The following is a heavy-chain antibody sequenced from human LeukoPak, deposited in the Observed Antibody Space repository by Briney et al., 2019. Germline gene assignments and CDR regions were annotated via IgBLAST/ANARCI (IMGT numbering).Heavy chain of an antibody. V-gene: IGHV3-23*01. J-gene: IGHJ3*02. CDR3: ARDKRTDSSGYYSDAFDI. CDR1: GFTFSSYA. Sequence: GGSLRLSCADSGFTFSSYAMSWVRQAPGKGLGWVSAISGSGGSTYYADSVKGRFTISRDNSKNTLYVQMNSLRAEDTAVYYCARDKRTDSSGYYSDAFDIWGQGTMVTVSS. CDR2: ISGSGGST. D-gene: IGHD3-22*01.